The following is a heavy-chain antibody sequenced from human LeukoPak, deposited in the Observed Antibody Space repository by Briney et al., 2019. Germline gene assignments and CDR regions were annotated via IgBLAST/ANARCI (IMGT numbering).Heavy chain of an antibody. V-gene: IGHV3-23*01. Sequence: GVSLRLSCAASGFTFSSYAMSWVRQAPGKGLEWVSAISGSGGSTYYADSVKGRFTISRDNSKNTLYLHMNSLRAEDTAVYYCAKGDDYYDSSGYSADAFDIWGQGTMVTVSS. D-gene: IGHD3-22*01. J-gene: IGHJ3*02. CDR1: GFTFSSYA. CDR2: ISGSGGST. CDR3: AKGDDYYDSSGYSADAFDI.